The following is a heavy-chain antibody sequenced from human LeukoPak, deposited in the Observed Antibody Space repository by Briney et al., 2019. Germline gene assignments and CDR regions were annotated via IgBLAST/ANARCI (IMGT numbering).Heavy chain of an antibody. CDR1: GYTFTSYY. Sequence: ASVKVSCKASGYTFTSYYMHWVRQAPGQGLEWMGIINPSGGSTSYAQKFQGRVTMTRDTSTSTVYMELSSLRSEDTAVYYCARIGTGKVEPGDFYFDYWGQGTLVTVSS. D-gene: IGHD7-27*01. CDR3: ARIGTGKVEPGDFYFDY. V-gene: IGHV1-46*01. J-gene: IGHJ4*02. CDR2: INPSGGST.